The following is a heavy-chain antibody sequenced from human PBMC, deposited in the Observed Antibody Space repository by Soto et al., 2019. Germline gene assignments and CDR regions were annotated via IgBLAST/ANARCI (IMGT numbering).Heavy chain of an antibody. CDR3: ARGSSSYYDYGMDV. J-gene: IGHJ6*02. CDR1: GDSISRGGYS. Sequence: QLQLRESGSGLVRPSQTLSLTCVVSGDSISRGGYSWTWIRQPPGKALEWIVNIYDSGSTSYNPSLKSRVTMSVDTSKNQFSLRLTSVTAADTAVYFCARGSSSYYDYGMDVWGQGTTVTVSS. D-gene: IGHD6-6*01. V-gene: IGHV4-30-2*01. CDR2: IYDSGST.